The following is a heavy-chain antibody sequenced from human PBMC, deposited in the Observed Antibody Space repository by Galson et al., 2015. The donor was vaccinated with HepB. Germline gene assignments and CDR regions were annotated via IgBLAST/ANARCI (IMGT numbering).Heavy chain of an antibody. Sequence: SETLSLTCAVYGGSFSGYYWSWIRQPPGKRLEWIGEINHSGSTNYNPSLKSRVTISVDTSKNQFSLKLSSVTAADTAVYYCARGRRKVRGVNNYFDYWGQGTLVTVSS. CDR2: INHSGST. J-gene: IGHJ4*02. D-gene: IGHD3-10*01. CDR1: GGSFSGYY. CDR3: ARGRRKVRGVNNYFDY. V-gene: IGHV4-34*01.